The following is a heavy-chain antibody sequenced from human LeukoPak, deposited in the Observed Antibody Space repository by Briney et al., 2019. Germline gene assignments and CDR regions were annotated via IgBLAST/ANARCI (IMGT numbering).Heavy chain of an antibody. CDR1: GFKFDDYG. CDR2: INWNGGSI. Sequence: GGSLRLSCAASGFKFDDYGMSWVRQAPGKGLEWVAGINWNGGSIGYADSVKGRITISRDNAKKSLYLQMNSLRAEDTALYYCGRGIYYVWGSHGYMDVWGKGTTVTVS. J-gene: IGHJ6*03. V-gene: IGHV3-20*04. CDR3: GRGIYYVWGSHGYMDV. D-gene: IGHD3-16*01.